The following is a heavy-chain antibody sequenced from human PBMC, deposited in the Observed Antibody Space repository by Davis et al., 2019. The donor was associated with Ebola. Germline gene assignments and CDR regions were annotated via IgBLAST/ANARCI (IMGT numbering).Heavy chain of an antibody. CDR3: ARLQLRSWFDP. CDR2: IYYSGST. D-gene: IGHD4-11*01. Sequence: SETLSLTCTVSGGSISSGGYYWSWIRQHPGKGLEWIGYIYYSGSTYYNPSLKSRVTISVDTSKNQFSLKLSSVTAADTAVYYCARLQLRSWFDPWGQGTLVTVSS. V-gene: IGHV4-31*03. J-gene: IGHJ5*02. CDR1: GGSISSGGYY.